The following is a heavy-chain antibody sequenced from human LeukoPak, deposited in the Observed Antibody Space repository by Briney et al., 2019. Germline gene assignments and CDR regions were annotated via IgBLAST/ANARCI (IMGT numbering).Heavy chain of an antibody. CDR1: GGSISSYY. V-gene: IGHV4-59*01. CDR2: INYSGST. D-gene: IGHD4-23*01. CDR3: ARAVGYFDY. J-gene: IGHJ4*02. Sequence: SETLSLTCTVSGGSISSYYWSWIRQPPGEGLGWIGYINYSGSTNYNPSLRSRVTISVDTSKKQFSLKLSSVTAADTAVYYCARAVGYFDYWGQGTLVTVSS.